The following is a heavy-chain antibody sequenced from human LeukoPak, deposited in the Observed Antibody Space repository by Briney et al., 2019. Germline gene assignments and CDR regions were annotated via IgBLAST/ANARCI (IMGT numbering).Heavy chain of an antibody. CDR2: IDARSGIT. CDR1: GFTFSSYS. D-gene: IGHD3-3*01. Sequence: GGSLRLSCAASGFTFSSYSMNWVRQAPGKGPEWVSYIDARSGITYYADSVQGRFTISRDDARESVFLQMDGLRVDDTAVYYCARTYDFGRGPPGDAFNNWGPGTWVIVSA. V-gene: IGHV3-48*01. CDR3: ARTYDFGRGPPGDAFNN. J-gene: IGHJ3*02.